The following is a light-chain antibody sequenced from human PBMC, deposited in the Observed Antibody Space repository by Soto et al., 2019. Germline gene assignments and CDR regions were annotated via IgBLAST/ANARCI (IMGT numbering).Light chain of an antibody. V-gene: IGLV1-40*01. CDR2: GNT. J-gene: IGLJ1*01. CDR1: SSNIGAGYD. CDR3: QSYDSSLSVYV. Sequence: QSALTQPPSVSGAPGQRVTISCTGSSSNIGAGYDVHWYQQLPGTAPKLLIYGNTNRPSGVPDRFSGSKSGSSASLAITGLQAEDEADYYCQSYDSSLSVYVFGIGTQ.